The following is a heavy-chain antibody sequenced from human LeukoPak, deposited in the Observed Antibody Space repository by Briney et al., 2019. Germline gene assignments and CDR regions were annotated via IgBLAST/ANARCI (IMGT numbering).Heavy chain of an antibody. Sequence: SETLSLTCTVSGGSISSYYWSWIRQPPGKGLEWIGYIYYSGSTNYNPSLKSRVTISVDTSNNQFSLKLSSVTAADTAVYYCARDLYDSSGYFIFDYWGQGTLVTVSS. CDR3: ARDLYDSSGYFIFDY. CDR1: GGSISSYY. D-gene: IGHD3-22*01. CDR2: IYYSGST. V-gene: IGHV4-59*01. J-gene: IGHJ4*02.